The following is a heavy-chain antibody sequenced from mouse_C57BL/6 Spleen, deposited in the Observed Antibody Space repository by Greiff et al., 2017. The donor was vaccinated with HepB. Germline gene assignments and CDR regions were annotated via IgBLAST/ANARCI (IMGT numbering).Heavy chain of an antibody. V-gene: IGHV1-59*01. CDR1: GYTFTSYW. CDR2: IDPSDSYT. Sequence: QVQLQQPGAELVRPGTSVKLSCKASGYTFTSYWMHWVKQRPGQGLEWIGVIDPSDSYTNYNQKFKGKATLTVDTSSSTAYMQLSSLTSEDSAVYYCARVYNSYYFDYWGQGTTLTVSS. D-gene: IGHD1-3*01. CDR3: ARVYNSYYFDY. J-gene: IGHJ2*01.